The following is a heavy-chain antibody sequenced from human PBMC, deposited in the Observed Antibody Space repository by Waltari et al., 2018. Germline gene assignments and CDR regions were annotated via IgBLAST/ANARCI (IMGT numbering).Heavy chain of an antibody. D-gene: IGHD3-10*01. Sequence: EVQLVESGGGLVQPGGCLRLSCAASGFTFSSYWMSWVRQAPGKGLEWVANIKQDGSEKYYVDSVKGRFTISRDNAKNSLYLQMNSLRAEDTAVYYCAREAVVVQGVIFYYGMDVWGQGTTVTVSS. CDR2: IKQDGSEK. CDR1: GFTFSSYW. V-gene: IGHV3-7*01. J-gene: IGHJ6*02. CDR3: AREAVVVQGVIFYYGMDV.